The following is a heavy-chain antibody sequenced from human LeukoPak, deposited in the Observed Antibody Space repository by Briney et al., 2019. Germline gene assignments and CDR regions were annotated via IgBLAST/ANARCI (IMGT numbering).Heavy chain of an antibody. Sequence: PGESLKISCKGSGYSFTSYWIGWVRQMPGKGLEWMGIIYPGDSDTRYSPSFQGQVTISADKSISTAYLQWSSLKASDTAMYYCARHQSGSYYSAEDAFDIWGQGTMVTVSS. D-gene: IGHD1-26*01. CDR2: IYPGDSDT. CDR1: GYSFTSYW. CDR3: ARHQSGSYYSAEDAFDI. V-gene: IGHV5-51*01. J-gene: IGHJ3*02.